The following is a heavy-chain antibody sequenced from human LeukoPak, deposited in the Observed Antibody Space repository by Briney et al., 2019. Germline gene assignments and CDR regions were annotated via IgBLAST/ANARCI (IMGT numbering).Heavy chain of an antibody. V-gene: IGHV1-69*13. CDR2: IIPIFGTT. D-gene: IGHD3-22*01. J-gene: IGHJ5*02. Sequence: SVKVSCKASGGTFSSYAISWVRQAPGQGLEWMGGIIPIFGTTNYAQKFQGRVTITADESTSTAYMELSSLRSEDTAVYYCARSGSYYDSSGYYFDPWGQGTLVTVSS. CDR3: ARSGSYYDSSGYYFDP. CDR1: GGTFSSYA.